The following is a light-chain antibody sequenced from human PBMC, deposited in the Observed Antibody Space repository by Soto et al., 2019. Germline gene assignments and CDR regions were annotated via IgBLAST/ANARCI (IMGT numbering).Light chain of an antibody. J-gene: IGLJ1*01. V-gene: IGLV1-47*02. CDR3: VSWDDSLSGLV. CDR1: SANIGNNY. Sequence: QSVLTQSPSASGTPGQRVTISCSGRSANIGNNYVCWYQQLPGTAPKLLIYSDNQRPSGVPDRFSGSKSGSSASLAISGLRPEDEADYFCVSWDDSLSGLVFGIGTKVTVL. CDR2: SDN.